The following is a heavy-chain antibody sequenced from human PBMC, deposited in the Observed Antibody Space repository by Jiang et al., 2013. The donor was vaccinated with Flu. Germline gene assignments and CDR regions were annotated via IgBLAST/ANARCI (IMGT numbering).Heavy chain of an antibody. CDR1: GGSISSYY. Sequence: GLVKPSETLSLTCTVSGGSISSYYWSWIRQPPGKGLEWIGYIYYSGSTNYNPSLKSRVTISVDTSKNQFSLKLSSVTAADTAVYYCARGGSGWLFDYWGQGTLVTVSS. CDR3: ARGGSGWLFDY. D-gene: IGHD6-19*01. V-gene: IGHV4-59*01. CDR2: IYYSGST. J-gene: IGHJ4*02.